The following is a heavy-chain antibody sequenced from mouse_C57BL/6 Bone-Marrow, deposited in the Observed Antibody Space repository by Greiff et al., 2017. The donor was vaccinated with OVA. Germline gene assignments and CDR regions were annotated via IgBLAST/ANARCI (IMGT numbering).Heavy chain of an antibody. V-gene: IGHV2-2*01. CDR2: IWSGGST. Sequence: QVQLQQSGPGLVQPSQSLSITCTVSGFSLTSYGVHWVRQSPGKGLEWLGVIWSGGSTDYNAAFISRLSISKDNSKSQVFFKMNSLQAEDTAIYYCARKSPTEGAMDYWGQGTSVTVSS. CDR1: GFSLTSYG. D-gene: IGHD1-1*01. CDR3: ARKSPTEGAMDY. J-gene: IGHJ4*01.